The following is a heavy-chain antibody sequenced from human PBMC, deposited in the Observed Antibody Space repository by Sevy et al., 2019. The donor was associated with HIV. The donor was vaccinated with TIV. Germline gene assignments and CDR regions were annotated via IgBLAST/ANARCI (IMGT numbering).Heavy chain of an antibody. D-gene: IGHD3-22*01. CDR3: VSGYFYDY. CDR1: GFTFSNYA. V-gene: IGHV3-64D*06. CDR2: ISSDGYIA. Sequence: GGALRLSCSASGFTFSNYAMEWVRQAPGKGLEYVSAISSDGYIAYYADSVKDRFTISRDNSKDTLYLQLSSLRPEDTAVYYCVSGYFYDYWGQGTLVTVSS. J-gene: IGHJ4*02.